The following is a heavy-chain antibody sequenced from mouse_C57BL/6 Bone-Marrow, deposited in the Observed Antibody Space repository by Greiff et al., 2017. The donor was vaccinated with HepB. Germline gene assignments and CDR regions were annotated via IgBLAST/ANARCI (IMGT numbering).Heavy chain of an antibody. CDR3: ARSGAYYYGSSYLY. CDR2: IHPNSGST. D-gene: IGHD1-1*01. CDR1: GYTFTSYW. Sequence: VKLQQPGAELVKPGASVKLSCKASGYTFTSYWMHWVKQRPGQGLEWIGMIHPNSGSTNYNEKFKSKATLTVDKSSSTAYMQLSSLTSEDSAVYYCARSGAYYYGSSYLYWGQGTTLTVSS. J-gene: IGHJ2*01. V-gene: IGHV1-64*01.